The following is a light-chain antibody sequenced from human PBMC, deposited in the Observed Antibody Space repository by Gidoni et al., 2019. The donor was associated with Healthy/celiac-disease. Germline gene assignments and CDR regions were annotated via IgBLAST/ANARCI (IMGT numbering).Light chain of an antibody. Sequence: SYQLSQPLSVSLALGQTARITFGGNNIGSKNVHWYQQKPGQAPVLVIYRDSNRPSGIPERFSGSNSGNTATLTISRAQAGDEADYYCQVWDSSAVVFGGGTKLTVL. J-gene: IGLJ2*01. CDR2: RDS. CDR1: NIGSKN. CDR3: QVWDSSAVV. V-gene: IGLV3-9*01.